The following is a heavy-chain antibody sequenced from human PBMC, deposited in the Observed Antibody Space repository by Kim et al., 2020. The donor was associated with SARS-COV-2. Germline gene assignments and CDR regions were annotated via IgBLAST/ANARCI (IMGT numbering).Heavy chain of an antibody. V-gene: IGHV3-9*01. CDR2: ISWNSGSI. D-gene: IGHD1-1*01. Sequence: GGSLRLSCAASGFTFDDYAMHWVRQAPGKGLEWVSGISWNSGSIGYADSVKGRFTISRDNAKNSLYLQMNSLRAEDTALYYCAKDPTPSTTLPIYWGQGTLVSVLS. CDR1: GFTFDDYA. CDR3: AKDPTPSTTLPIY. J-gene: IGHJ4*02.